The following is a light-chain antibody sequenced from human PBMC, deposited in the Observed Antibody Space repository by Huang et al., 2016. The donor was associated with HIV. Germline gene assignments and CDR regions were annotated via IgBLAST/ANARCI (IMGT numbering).Light chain of an antibody. CDR2: KVS. CDR1: ESLLHSDGNTY. Sequence: DVQLIQSPLSLPVTLGQSASISCRSSESLLHSDGNTYLNWFHQRPGQPPRRLIFKVSERDCGVPGRSSGRGSGTYFTLEIRGVEAGDVGLYFCMQGTHWPPTFGQGTKVEFK. V-gene: IGKV2-30*02. J-gene: IGKJ1*01. CDR3: MQGTHWPPT.